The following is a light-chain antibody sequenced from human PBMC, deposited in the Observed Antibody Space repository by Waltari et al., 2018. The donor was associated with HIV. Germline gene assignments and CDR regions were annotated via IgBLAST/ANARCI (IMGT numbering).Light chain of an antibody. J-gene: IGLJ3*02. CDR3: ATWDDSLNSPV. CDR1: SSNIGSYP. CDR2: GNK. V-gene: IGLV1-44*01. Sequence: QSVLTQSPSASGTPGQRVTISCSGGSSNIGSYPVSWYQQFPGTAPNRLIYGNKPGPAGVLDGLAGPKAGTAASLAISGLQSEDESDYYWATWDDSLNSPVFGGGTKLTVL.